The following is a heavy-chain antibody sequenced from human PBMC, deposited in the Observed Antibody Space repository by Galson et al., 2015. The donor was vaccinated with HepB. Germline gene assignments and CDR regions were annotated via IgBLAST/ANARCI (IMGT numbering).Heavy chain of an antibody. D-gene: IGHD3-9*01. CDR1: GSNFNYYA. CDR2: ITNDGAGT. CDR3: VKEDILSGFLVGSFHV. V-gene: IGHV3-64D*08. Sequence: SLRLSCAASGSNFNYYAMHWVRQAPGRGLEYISGITNDGAGTNYADFVRGRFTISRDNSRKSLNLQMTSLRPDDTALYYCVKEDILSGFLVGSFHVWGLGTMVTVSS. J-gene: IGHJ3*01.